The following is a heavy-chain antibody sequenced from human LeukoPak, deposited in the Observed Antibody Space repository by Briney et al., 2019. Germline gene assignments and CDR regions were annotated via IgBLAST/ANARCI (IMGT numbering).Heavy chain of an antibody. D-gene: IGHD2-15*01. CDR3: ARGPLRYCSGGSCYRLDP. CDR1: GGSFSGYY. CDR2: INHSGST. J-gene: IGHJ5*02. V-gene: IGHV4-34*01. Sequence: SETLSLTCAVYGGSFSGYYWSWIRQPPGKGLEWIGEINHSGSTNYNPSLKSRVTISVDTSKNQFSLKLSSVTAADTAVYYCARGPLRYCSGGSCYRLDPWGQGTLVTVSS.